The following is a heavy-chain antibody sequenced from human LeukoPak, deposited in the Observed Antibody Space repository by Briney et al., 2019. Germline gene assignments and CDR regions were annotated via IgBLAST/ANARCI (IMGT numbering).Heavy chain of an antibody. CDR1: GYTFTGYY. J-gene: IGHJ3*02. CDR2: INPNSGGT. CDR3: ARELGGGYNWNYGISLFI. V-gene: IGHV1-2*02. D-gene: IGHD1-7*01. Sequence: ASVKVSCKASGYTFTGYYMHWVRQAPGQGLEWMGWINPNSGGTNYAQKFQGRVTMTRDMSTSTVYMELSSLRSEDTAVYYCARELGGGYNWNYGISLFIWGQGTMVTVSS.